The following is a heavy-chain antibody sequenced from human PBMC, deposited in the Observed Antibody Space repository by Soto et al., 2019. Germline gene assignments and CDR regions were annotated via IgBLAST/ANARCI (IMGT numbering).Heavy chain of an antibody. CDR3: ARDLGIAAALGWFDP. CDR2: IYYSGST. V-gene: IGHV4-30-4*01. Sequence: PLETLSHTCTVSGGSSSSGDYCWSWIRQPPGKGLEWIGYIYYSGSTYYNPSLKSRVTISVDTSKNQFSLKLSSVTAADTAVYYCARDLGIAAALGWFDPWGQGTLVTVSS. CDR1: GGSSSSGDYC. J-gene: IGHJ5*02. D-gene: IGHD6-13*01.